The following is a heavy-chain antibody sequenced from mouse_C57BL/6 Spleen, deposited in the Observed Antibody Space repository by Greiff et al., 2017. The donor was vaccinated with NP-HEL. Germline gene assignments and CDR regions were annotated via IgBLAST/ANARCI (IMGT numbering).Heavy chain of an antibody. CDR2: ISSGGDYI. CDR1: GFTFSSYA. V-gene: IGHV5-9-1*02. J-gene: IGHJ2*01. D-gene: IGHD1-1*01. CDR3: TREGDYGSSLDY. Sequence: EVQVVESGEGLVKPGGSLKLSCAASGFTFSSYAMSWVRQTPEKRLEWVAYISSGGDYIYYADTVKGRFTISRDNARNTLYLQMSSLKSEDTAMYYCTREGDYGSSLDYWGQGTTLTVSS.